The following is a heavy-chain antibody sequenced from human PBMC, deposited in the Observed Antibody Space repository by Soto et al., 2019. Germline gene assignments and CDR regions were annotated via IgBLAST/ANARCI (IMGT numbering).Heavy chain of an antibody. CDR2: INKDGSDK. D-gene: IGHD3-16*01. CDR1: GFTLSGYW. CDR3: GGGGGNFDP. J-gene: IGHJ5*02. V-gene: IGHV3-7*04. Sequence: EVQLVESGGGLVQPGGSLRLTCAASGFTLSGYWMSWVRQAPGKGLEWVANINKDGSDKRYVDSVKGRFTISRDNAKNLLDLQKNSLGAGGKAVYYCGGGGGNFDPWGQGTLVTVSS.